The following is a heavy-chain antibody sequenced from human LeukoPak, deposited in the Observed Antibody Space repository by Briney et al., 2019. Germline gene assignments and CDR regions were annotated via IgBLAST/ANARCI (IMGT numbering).Heavy chain of an antibody. CDR1: GFTFSSYC. D-gene: IGHD3-10*01. J-gene: IGHJ4*02. CDR2: ISSSSSYI. CDR3: AKGKTLSGTAFDY. Sequence: PGGSLRLSCAASGFTFSSYCMTWVRQAPGKGLEWVSSISSSSSYIYYADSVKGRFTISRDNSKDTLYLQMNSLRAEDTAVYYCAKGKTLSGTAFDYWGQGTLVTVSS. V-gene: IGHV3-21*04.